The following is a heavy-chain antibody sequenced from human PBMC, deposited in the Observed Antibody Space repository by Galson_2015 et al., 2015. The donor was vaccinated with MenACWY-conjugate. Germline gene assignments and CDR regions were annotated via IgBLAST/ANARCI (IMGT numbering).Heavy chain of an antibody. CDR2: INQDGSDK. CDR3: ARVDDNANANLY. J-gene: IGHJ1*01. Sequence: SLRLSCAASGFTVSRYWMTWVRQAPGKGLEWVANINQDGSDKSYVDSVKGRFAISKDNAKNSMFLQMNRLTAEDTAVYYCARVDDNANANLYWGQGTLVTVSS. D-gene: IGHD4/OR15-4a*01. CDR1: GFTVSRYW. V-gene: IGHV3-7*03.